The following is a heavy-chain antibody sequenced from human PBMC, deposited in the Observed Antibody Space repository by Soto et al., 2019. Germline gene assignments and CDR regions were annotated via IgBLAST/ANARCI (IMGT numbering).Heavy chain of an antibody. V-gene: IGHV3-21*01. Sequence: EVQLVESGGGLVKPGGSLRLSCAASGFTFSSYSMNWVRQAPGKGLEWVSSISSSSSYIYYADSVKGRFTISRDNAKNSLYLQMNRLRAEDTAVYYCARGGPETKLLRFLEWLTDAFDIWGQGTMVTVSS. CDR3: ARGGPETKLLRFLEWLTDAFDI. D-gene: IGHD3-3*01. J-gene: IGHJ3*02. CDR2: ISSSSSYI. CDR1: GFTFSSYS.